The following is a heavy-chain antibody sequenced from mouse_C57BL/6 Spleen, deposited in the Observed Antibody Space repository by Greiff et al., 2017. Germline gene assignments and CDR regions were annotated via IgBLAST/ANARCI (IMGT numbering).Heavy chain of an antibody. CDR2: IYPGDGDT. CDR3: ATGENDKEAWFAY. J-gene: IGHJ3*01. CDR1: GYAFSSYW. D-gene: IGHD2-3*01. V-gene: IGHV1-80*01. Sequence: VMLVESGAELVKPGASVKISCKASGYAFSSYWMNWVKQRPGKGLEWIGQIYPGDGDTNYNGKFKGKATLTADKSSSTAYMQLSSLTSEDSAVYFCATGENDKEAWFAYWGQGTLVTVSA.